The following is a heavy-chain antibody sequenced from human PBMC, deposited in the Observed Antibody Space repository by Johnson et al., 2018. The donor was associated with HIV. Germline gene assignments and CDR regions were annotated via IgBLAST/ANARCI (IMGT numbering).Heavy chain of an antibody. CDR2: ISRDGVNT. Sequence: VQLVESGGGVVQPGMSLRLSCAASGFTFSSYAMHWVRQAPGEGLEYVSAISRDGVNTFYADSVKDRFTIFRDNSKNTLYLQMGSLRPEDMGIYYCAIPYFFDSGNYRWGQGTVVTVSS. J-gene: IGHJ3*01. CDR1: GFTFSSYA. D-gene: IGHD4-23*01. CDR3: AIPYFFDSGNYR. V-gene: IGHV3-64*07.